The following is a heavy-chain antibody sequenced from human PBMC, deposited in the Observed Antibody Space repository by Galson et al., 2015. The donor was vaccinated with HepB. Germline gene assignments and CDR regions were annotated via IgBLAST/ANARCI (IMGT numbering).Heavy chain of an antibody. CDR2: IYWNDDQ. D-gene: IGHD2-2*01. CDR1: GFSLTTSGVG. Sequence: PALVKPTQTLTLTCAFSGFSLTTSGVGVGWIRQPPGKALEWLSVIYWNDDQRYSPSLKSRLSITKDTSINHVVLTMTNMDPVDTATYYCARWLTAAPVNGAFDYWGPGTLVTVSS. V-gene: IGHV2-5*01. CDR3: ARWLTAAPVNGAFDY. J-gene: IGHJ4*02.